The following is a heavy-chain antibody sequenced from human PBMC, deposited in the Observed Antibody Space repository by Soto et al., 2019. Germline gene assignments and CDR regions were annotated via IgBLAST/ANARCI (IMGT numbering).Heavy chain of an antibody. V-gene: IGHV3-23*01. CDR3: AKVKSGVVEGFRVELPPPYYFDY. CDR2: ISGSGGST. CDR1: GFSFSSYA. Sequence: GGSLRLSCAASGFSFSSYAMSWVRQAPGKGLEWVSAISGSGGSTYYADSVKGRFTISRDNSKNTLYLQMNSLRAEDTAVYYCAKVKSGVVEGFRVELPPPYYFDYWGQGTLVTVSS. J-gene: IGHJ4*02. D-gene: IGHD1-26*01.